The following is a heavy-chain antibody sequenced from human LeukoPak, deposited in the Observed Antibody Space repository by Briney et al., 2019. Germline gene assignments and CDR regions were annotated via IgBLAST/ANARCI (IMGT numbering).Heavy chain of an antibody. J-gene: IGHJ4*02. Sequence: GRSLRLSCAASGFTFDDYAMHWVRQAPGKGLGWLSGISWNSGSIGYADSVKGRFTISRDNAKNSLYLQMNSLRAEDTALYYCAKDIGYSYGYYFDYWGQGTLVTVSS. CDR1: GFTFDDYA. D-gene: IGHD5-18*01. CDR3: AKDIGYSYGYYFDY. V-gene: IGHV3-9*01. CDR2: ISWNSGSI.